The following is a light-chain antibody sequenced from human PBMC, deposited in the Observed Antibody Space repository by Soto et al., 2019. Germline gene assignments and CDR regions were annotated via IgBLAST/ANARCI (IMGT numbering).Light chain of an antibody. CDR3: QQYNNWPRT. J-gene: IGKJ1*01. V-gene: IGKV3-15*01. CDR2: RAS. Sequence: EIVMTQSPATLSVSPGERATLSCRASQSVSSNLAWYQQKPGQAPRLLIYRASTRATSIPARFSGSGSGTEFTLTISSLQSEDFAVYCCQQYNNWPRTFGQGTKVEIK. CDR1: QSVSSN.